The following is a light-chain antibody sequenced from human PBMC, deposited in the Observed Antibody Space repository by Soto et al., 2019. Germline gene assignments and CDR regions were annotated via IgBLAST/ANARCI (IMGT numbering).Light chain of an antibody. CDR1: QSVSSN. V-gene: IGKV3-15*01. Sequence: VLTHSPFTLSLSPGERATLSCMASQSVSSNLAWYQQKPGQAPRLLIYGASTRATGIPARFSGSGSGTEFTLTISSLQSEDFAVYYCQQYNNWPPVFGGGTKVDI. J-gene: IGKJ4*01. CDR3: QQYNNWPPV. CDR2: GAS.